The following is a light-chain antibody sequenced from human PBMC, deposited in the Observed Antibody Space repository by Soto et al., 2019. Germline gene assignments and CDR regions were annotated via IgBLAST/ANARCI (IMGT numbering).Light chain of an antibody. CDR2: DVG. Sequence: QSALTQPASVSGSPGESITISCTGTSSDVGGYNSVSWYQHHPGKAPKLIPYDVGDRPSGVSYRFSGSKSGNTASLTISGLQAADEADYFCSSFTSSMTNVFGSGIKLTVL. CDR3: SSFTSSMTNV. CDR1: SSDVGGYNS. V-gene: IGLV2-14*03. J-gene: IGLJ1*01.